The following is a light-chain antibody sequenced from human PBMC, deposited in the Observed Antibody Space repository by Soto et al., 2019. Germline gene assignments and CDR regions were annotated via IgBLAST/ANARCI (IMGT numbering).Light chain of an antibody. CDR3: QQSYRTPPIT. J-gene: IGKJ5*01. V-gene: IGKV1-39*01. CDR1: QSISSY. Sequence: DIQMTQSPSSLSASVGDRVTITCRASQSISSYLNWYQQKPGKAPKVLIYAASSLQSGVPSRFSGSGSGTDFTLTISSLQPEDFATYYCQQSYRTPPITFGQGTRLEI. CDR2: AAS.